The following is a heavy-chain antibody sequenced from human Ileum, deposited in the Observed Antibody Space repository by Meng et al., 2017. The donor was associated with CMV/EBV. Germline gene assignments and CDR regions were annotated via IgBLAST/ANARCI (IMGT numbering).Heavy chain of an antibody. D-gene: IGHD3-10*01. Sequence: ASVKVSCKASGDTFTDYYMHWVRQAPGQGLEWMGWIKLSSGGTNYAQKFEGRVSMTRDTSINTAYMELNRLTFDDTAVYYCSSRLGDLMLRGLYHNWGQGTLVTVSS. CDR2: IKLSSGGT. CDR3: SSRLGDLMLRGLYHN. J-gene: IGHJ4*02. V-gene: IGHV1-2*02. CDR1: GDTFTDYY.